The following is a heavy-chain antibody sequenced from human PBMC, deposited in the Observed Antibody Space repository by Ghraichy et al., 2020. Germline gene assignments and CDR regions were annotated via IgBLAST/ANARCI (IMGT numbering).Heavy chain of an antibody. D-gene: IGHD3-10*01. J-gene: IGHJ6*02. CDR2: INHSGST. CDR3: ASAWKRYYGSGRTSTNYYYYGMDV. CDR1: GGSFSGYY. V-gene: IGHV4-34*01. Sequence: SETLSLTCAVYGGSFSGYYWSWIRQPPGKGLEWIGEINHSGSTNYNPSLKSRVTISVDTSKNQFSLKLSSVTAADTAVYYCASAWKRYYGSGRTSTNYYYYGMDVWGQGTTVTVSS.